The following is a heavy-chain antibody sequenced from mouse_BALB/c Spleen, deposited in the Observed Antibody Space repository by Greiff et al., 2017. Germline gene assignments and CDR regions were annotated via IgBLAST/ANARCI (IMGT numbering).Heavy chain of an antibody. CDR3: ARSPPTMITTVWYFDV. D-gene: IGHD2-4*01. J-gene: IGHJ1*01. Sequence: DVKLVESGGGLVQPGGSRKLSCAASGFTFSSFGMHWVRQAPEKGLEWVAYISSGSSTIYYADTVKGRFTISRDNPKNTLFLQMTSLRSEDTAMYYCARSPPTMITTVWYFDVWGAGTTVTVSS. CDR1: GFTFSSFG. V-gene: IGHV5-17*02. CDR2: ISSGSSTI.